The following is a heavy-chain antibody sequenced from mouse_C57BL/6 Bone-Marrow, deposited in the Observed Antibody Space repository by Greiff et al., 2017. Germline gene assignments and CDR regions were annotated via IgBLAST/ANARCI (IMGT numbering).Heavy chain of an antibody. CDR1: GYTFTSYW. CDR3: ARSAYYSNYLFAY. D-gene: IGHD2-5*01. V-gene: IGHV1-69*01. CDR2: IDPSDSYT. Sequence: QVQLQQPGAELVMPGASVKLSCKASGYTFTSYWMHWVKQRPGQGLEWIGEIDPSDSYTNYNQKFKGKSTLTVDKSSSTAYMQLSSLTSEDSAVYYCARSAYYSNYLFAYWGQGTLVTVSA. J-gene: IGHJ3*01.